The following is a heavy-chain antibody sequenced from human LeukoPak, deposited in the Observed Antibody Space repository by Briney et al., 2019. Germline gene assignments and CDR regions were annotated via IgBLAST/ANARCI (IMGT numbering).Heavy chain of an antibody. D-gene: IGHD4-23*01. Sequence: PSETLPLTCTVSGGSINSYYWTWIRQSAGKGLEWIGRMYSSGSTNYNPSLKSRVSMSVDTSKNQFSVKLTSVTAADTAVYYCARGGKATVVTMWGQGILVTVSS. J-gene: IGHJ4*02. V-gene: IGHV4-4*07. CDR1: GGSINSYY. CDR2: MYSSGST. CDR3: ARGGKATVVTM.